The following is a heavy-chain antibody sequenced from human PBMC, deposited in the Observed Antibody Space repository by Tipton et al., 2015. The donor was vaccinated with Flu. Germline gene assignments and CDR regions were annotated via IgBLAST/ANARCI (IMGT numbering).Heavy chain of an antibody. J-gene: IGHJ4*02. Sequence: QLVQSGGGLVQPGGSLKLSCAASGFTFSGSAMHWVRQASGQGLEWVGRIRSKANSYATAYAASVKGRFTISRDDSKNTAYLQMNSLKTEDTAVYYCTRLPGIAAAGTDYWGQGTLVTVSS. D-gene: IGHD6-13*01. CDR3: TRLPGIAAAGTDY. CDR2: IRSKANSYAT. V-gene: IGHV3-73*01. CDR1: GFTFSGSA.